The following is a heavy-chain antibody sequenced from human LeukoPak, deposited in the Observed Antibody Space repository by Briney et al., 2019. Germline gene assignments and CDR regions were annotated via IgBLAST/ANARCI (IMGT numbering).Heavy chain of an antibody. D-gene: IGHD2-15*01. J-gene: IGHJ6*02. CDR1: GFTFSSCA. V-gene: IGHV3-23*01. CDR2: ISGSGSST. CDR3: AKRPRYCSGGSCYYYYYGMDV. Sequence: PGGSLRLSCAASGFTFSSCAMSWVRQAPGEGLEWVSAISGSGSSTYYADSVKGRFTISRDNSKNTLYLQMNSLRVEDTAVYYCAKRPRYCSGGSCYYYYYGMDVWGQGTTVTVSS.